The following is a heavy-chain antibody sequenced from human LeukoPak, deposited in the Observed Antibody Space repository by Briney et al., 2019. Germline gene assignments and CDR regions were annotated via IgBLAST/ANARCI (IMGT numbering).Heavy chain of an antibody. Sequence: SETLSLTCTVSGYSISSGYYWGWIRQPPGKGLEWIGTIYHRGSTYYNPSLKSRVTISVDTSKNQFSLKLSSVTAADTAVYYCARFLYSTEPYDYWGQGTLVTVSS. CDR1: GYSISSGYY. CDR2: IYHRGST. J-gene: IGHJ4*02. V-gene: IGHV4-38-2*02. CDR3: ARFLYSTEPYDY. D-gene: IGHD6-13*01.